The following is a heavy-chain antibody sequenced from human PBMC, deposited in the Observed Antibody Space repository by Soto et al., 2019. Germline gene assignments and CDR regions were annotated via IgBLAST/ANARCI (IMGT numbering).Heavy chain of an antibody. CDR1: GFNFSSYG. D-gene: IGHD6-13*01. V-gene: IGHV3-33*01. CDR3: ARDDTVPYSSSWYKVGSIIGYYYGMDV. J-gene: IGHJ6*02. CDR2: IWYDGSNK. Sequence: GGPLRLSYEASGFNFSSYGMHWVRQAPGKGLEWVAVIWYDGSNKYYADSVKGRFTISRDNSKNTLYLQMNSLRAEDTAVYYCARDDTVPYSSSWYKVGSIIGYYYGMDVWGQGTTVTVSS.